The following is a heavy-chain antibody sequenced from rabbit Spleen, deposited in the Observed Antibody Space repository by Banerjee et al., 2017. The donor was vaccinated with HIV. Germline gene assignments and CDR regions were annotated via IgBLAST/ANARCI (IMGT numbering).Heavy chain of an antibody. CDR1: GFSFSNKAV. CDR3: ARDLDSVIGWNFGW. CDR2: INVVTGKA. Sequence: QEQLVESGGGLVKPGASLTLTCTASGFSFSNKAVMCWVRQTPGKGLEWIACINVVTGKAVYASWAKGRFTFSKTSSTTVTLQMTSLTAADTATYFCARDLDSVIGWNFGWWGPGTLVTVS. V-gene: IGHV1S45*01. D-gene: IGHD4-1*01. J-gene: IGHJ6*01.